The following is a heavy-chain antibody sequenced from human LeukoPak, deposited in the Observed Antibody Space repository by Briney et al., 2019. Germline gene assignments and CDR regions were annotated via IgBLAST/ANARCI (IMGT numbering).Heavy chain of an antibody. D-gene: IGHD2-15*01. J-gene: IGHJ4*02. Sequence: PSETLSLTCVVSGGSVSGYYWGWIRQPPGRGLEWVGYVYYSGSTNYNPSFKSRITISVDTSRNQFSLQLSSVTAADTAVYYCARIHRYCSGGACYVLDNWGQGTLVTVSS. CDR1: GGSVSGYY. V-gene: IGHV4-59*02. CDR2: VYYSGST. CDR3: ARIHRYCSGGACYVLDN.